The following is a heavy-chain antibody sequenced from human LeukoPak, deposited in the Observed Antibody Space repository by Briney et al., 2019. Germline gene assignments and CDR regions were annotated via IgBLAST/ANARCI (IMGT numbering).Heavy chain of an antibody. J-gene: IGHJ4*02. V-gene: IGHV3-48*04. Sequence: GGSLRLSCAASGFTFSSYSMNWVRQAPGKGLEWVSYISSSGSTIYYADSVKGRFTISRDNAKNSLYLQMNSLRAEDTAVYYCAKDSHWILFDDWGQGTLVTVSS. CDR2: ISSSGSTI. CDR3: AKDSHWILFDD. D-gene: IGHD2-2*03. CDR1: GFTFSSYS.